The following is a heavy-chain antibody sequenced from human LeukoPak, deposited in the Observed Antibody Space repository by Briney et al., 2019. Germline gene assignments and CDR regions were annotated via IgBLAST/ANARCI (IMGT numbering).Heavy chain of an antibody. Sequence: PGGSLRLSCSASGSSFSYYNMNWVRQAPGKGLEWVSYISSTSTSIYYADSVVGRFSIYRDKNSLYLQMNSLRADDTAVYYCATYPGYTYEVEAPRPARGYWGQGTLVTVSS. V-gene: IGHV3-48*01. CDR2: ISSTSTSI. D-gene: IGHD5-18*01. CDR3: ATYPGYTYEVEAPRPARGY. CDR1: GSSFSYYN. J-gene: IGHJ4*02.